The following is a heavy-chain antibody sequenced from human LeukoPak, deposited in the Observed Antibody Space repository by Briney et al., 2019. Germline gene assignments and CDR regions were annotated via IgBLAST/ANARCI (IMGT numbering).Heavy chain of an antibody. D-gene: IGHD3-22*01. V-gene: IGHV4-31*03. CDR2: IYYSGST. J-gene: IGHJ4*02. CDR3: ARAGDYYDSSGYDY. Sequence: PLQTLSLTCTVSGGSISRGGYYWSWIRQHPGKGLEWIGYIYYSGSTYYNPSLKSRVTISVDTPKNQFSLKLSSVTAADTAVYYCARAGDYYDSSGYDYWGQGTLVTVCS. CDR1: GGSISRGGYY.